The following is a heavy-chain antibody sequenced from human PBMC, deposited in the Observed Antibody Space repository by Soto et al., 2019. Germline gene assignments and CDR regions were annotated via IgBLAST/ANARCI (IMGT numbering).Heavy chain of an antibody. CDR1: GFTFRTYA. D-gene: IGHD2-21*02. Sequence: PGGSLRLSCAASGFTFRTYAMSWVRQVPGKGLEWVSSISSGGATIYYADSVKGRFTISRDNSRDTLYLQMNSLWAEDTALYFCAKGATVTKLLSFYWGQGILVTVSS. V-gene: IGHV3-23*01. CDR2: ISSGGATI. J-gene: IGHJ4*02. CDR3: AKGATVTKLLSFY.